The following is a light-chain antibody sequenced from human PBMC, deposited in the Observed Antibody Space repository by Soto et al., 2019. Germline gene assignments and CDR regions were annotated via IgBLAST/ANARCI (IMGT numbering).Light chain of an antibody. CDR3: QQYGSSPYT. Sequence: EIVLTQSPGTLSLSPGERATLSCRASQSIGNTYLAWYQQKPGQAPRLLICGASSRATGIPDRFSGSGSGTDFTLTISRLEPEDFAVYFCQQYGSSPYTFGQGTKLEIK. CDR2: GAS. CDR1: QSIGNTY. V-gene: IGKV3-20*01. J-gene: IGKJ2*01.